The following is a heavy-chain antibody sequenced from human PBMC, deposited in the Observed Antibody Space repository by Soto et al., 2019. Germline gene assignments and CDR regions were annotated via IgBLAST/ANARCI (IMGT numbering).Heavy chain of an antibody. Sequence: GGSLRLSCSASGFTFSPYSMHWVRQPPGKGLEWVAFISSDIITTNYADSVRGRFSISRDNYRNSVYLQINSPRPEDTAVYFCARGRRYASSSIDSWGQGTLVTVSS. J-gene: IGHJ4*02. V-gene: IGHV3-30-3*01. D-gene: IGHD6-6*01. CDR2: ISSDIITT. CDR3: ARGRRYASSSIDS. CDR1: GFTFSPYS.